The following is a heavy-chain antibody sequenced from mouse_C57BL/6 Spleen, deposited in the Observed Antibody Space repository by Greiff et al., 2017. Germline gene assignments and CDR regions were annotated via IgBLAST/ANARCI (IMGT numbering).Heavy chain of an antibody. J-gene: IGHJ2*01. CDR3: ARRGGCYGSGYWAYFDY. Sequence: QVQLQQSGAELVMPGASVKLSCKASGYTFTSYWMHWVKQRPGQGLEWIGEIDPSDSYTNYNQKFKGKSTLTVDKSSSTAYMQLSSLTSRDSAVYYCARRGGCYGSGYWAYFDYWGQGTTLTVSS. CDR1: GYTFTSYW. CDR2: IDPSDSYT. V-gene: IGHV1-69*01. D-gene: IGHD1-1*01.